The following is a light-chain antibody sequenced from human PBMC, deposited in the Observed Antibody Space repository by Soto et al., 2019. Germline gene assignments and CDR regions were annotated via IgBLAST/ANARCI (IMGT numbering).Light chain of an antibody. J-gene: IGKJ4*01. CDR1: QGIASS. CDR3: QQFNSYPLT. CDR2: AAS. Sequence: DIPLTQSPSFLSASVGDRVTITCRASQGIASSLAWYQQKAGKAPKLLIYAASTLESGVPSRFSGSGPGTEFTLTISSLQPEDFASDYCQQFNSYPLTFGGGTKVEIK. V-gene: IGKV1-9*01.